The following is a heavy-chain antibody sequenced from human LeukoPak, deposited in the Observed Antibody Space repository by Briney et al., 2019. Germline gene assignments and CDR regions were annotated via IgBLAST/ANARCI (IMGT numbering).Heavy chain of an antibody. CDR2: IHGSGSA. CDR3: ARGYGGNSPYYFDS. Sequence: SETLSLTCTVSGGSISRGSYSWSWIRQPAGKGLEGIGRIHGSGSANYNLSLKSRVTMSVDTSKNQFSLKLSSVTAADTAVYYCARGYGGNSPYYFDSWGQGTLVAVSS. D-gene: IGHD4-23*01. V-gene: IGHV4-61*02. J-gene: IGHJ4*02. CDR1: GGSISRGSYS.